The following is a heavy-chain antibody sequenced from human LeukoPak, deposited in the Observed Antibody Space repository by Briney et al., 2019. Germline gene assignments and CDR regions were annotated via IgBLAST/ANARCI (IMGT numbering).Heavy chain of an antibody. J-gene: IGHJ5*02. Sequence: ASVKVSCKASGYTFTSYGISWVRQAPGQGLEWMGWISAYNGNTNYAQKLQGRVTMTTNTSTSTAYMELRSLRSDDTAVYYCARDSPIVGGEWFDPWGQGTLVTVSS. CDR1: GYTFTSYG. D-gene: IGHD1-26*01. CDR2: ISAYNGNT. V-gene: IGHV1-18*01. CDR3: ARDSPIVGGEWFDP.